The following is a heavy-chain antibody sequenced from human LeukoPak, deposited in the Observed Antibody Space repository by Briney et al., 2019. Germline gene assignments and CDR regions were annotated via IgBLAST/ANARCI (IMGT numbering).Heavy chain of an antibody. V-gene: IGHV4-59*01. CDR2: IYYSGYT. J-gene: IGHJ4*02. CDR3: ARDAGADRPFDY. D-gene: IGHD6-6*01. Sequence: SETLSLTCTVSGGSIINYYWTWIRQPPGKGLEWIGNIYYSGYTSYNPSLNSPVTISVDTSKNQFSLKLSSVTAADTAVYYCARDAGADRPFDYWGQGTLVTVSS. CDR1: GGSIINYY.